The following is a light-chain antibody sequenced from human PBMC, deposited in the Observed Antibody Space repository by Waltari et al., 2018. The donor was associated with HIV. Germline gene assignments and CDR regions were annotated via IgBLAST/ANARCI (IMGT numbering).Light chain of an antibody. J-gene: IGLJ2*01. CDR2: KDT. CDR1: RLSKQY. Sequence: SSELTQPPSVSVSPGQTARITCSGDRLSKQYTHWYQQRPGQSPLMVMYKDTERPSGIPERFSGSSSGTTVTLTISGVRAEDEADYFCQSADTGVLFGGGTKLTVL. V-gene: IGLV3-25*03. CDR3: QSADTGVL.